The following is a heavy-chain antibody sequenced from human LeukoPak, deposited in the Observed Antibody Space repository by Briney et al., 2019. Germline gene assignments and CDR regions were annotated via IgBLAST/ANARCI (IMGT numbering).Heavy chain of an antibody. D-gene: IGHD6-13*01. J-gene: IGHJ6*02. CDR3: ARDLSYSSSWPYYYGMDV. CDR1: GFTVSSNY. Sequence: PGGSLRLSCAASGFTVSSNYMSWVRQAPGKGLEWVSVTYSGGSTYYADSVKGRFTISRDNSKNTLYLQMNSLRAEDTAVYYCARDLSYSSSWPYYYGMDVWGQGTTVTVSS. V-gene: IGHV3-66*01. CDR2: TYSGGST.